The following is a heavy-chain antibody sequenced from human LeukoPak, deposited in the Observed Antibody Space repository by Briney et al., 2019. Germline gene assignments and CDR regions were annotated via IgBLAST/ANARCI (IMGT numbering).Heavy chain of an antibody. CDR1: GFTFSSYG. V-gene: IGHV3-30*18. J-gene: IGHJ4*02. CDR3: AKWAYSDFDY. D-gene: IGHD1-26*01. Sequence: PGGSLRLSCAASGFTFSSYGMHWVRQAPGKGLEWVAVISYDGSEKYYADSVKGRFTISRGNSKNTLYLQMNSLRAEDTAVYYCAKWAYSDFDYWGQGTLVTVSS. CDR2: ISYDGSEK.